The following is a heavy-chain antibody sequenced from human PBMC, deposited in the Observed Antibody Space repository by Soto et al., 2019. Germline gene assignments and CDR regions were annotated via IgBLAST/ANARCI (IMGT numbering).Heavy chain of an antibody. CDR3: ARGRASGSYYRVDY. D-gene: IGHD3-10*01. V-gene: IGHV1-8*01. Sequence: AASVKFSCKASGNTFTSYDINWVRQATGHGLEWMGWINPNSGNIRYAQKFQGRVTMTRDTAIRTAYMEVSRLRSDDTAAYYCARGRASGSYYRVDYWG. J-gene: IGHJ4*01. CDR2: INPNSGNI. CDR1: GNTFTSYD.